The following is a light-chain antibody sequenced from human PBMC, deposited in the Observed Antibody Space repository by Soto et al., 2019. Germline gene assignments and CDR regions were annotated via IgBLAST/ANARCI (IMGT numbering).Light chain of an antibody. CDR1: QSISGH. Sequence: DIHMTQSPSSLSPSFGDRVTLXXRASQSISGHLNWYPQKPGRAPRIXIYGASNLQSGVPSRGSGRGSGTDFTLTISRLLPEEFATYYCQQGYSTPVTCGQGTRLEI. J-gene: IGKJ5*01. CDR3: QQGYSTPVT. V-gene: IGKV1-39*01. CDR2: GAS.